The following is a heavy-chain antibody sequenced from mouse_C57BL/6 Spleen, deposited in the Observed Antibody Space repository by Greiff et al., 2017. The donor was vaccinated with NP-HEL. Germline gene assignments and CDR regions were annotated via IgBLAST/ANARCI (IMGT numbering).Heavy chain of an antibody. CDR3: ARGGLRYYAMDD. CDR1: GYTFTGYW. J-gene: IGHJ4*01. D-gene: IGHD3-1*01. CDR2: ILPGSGST. Sequence: VNVVESGAELMKPGASVKLSCKATGYTFTGYWIEWVKQRPGHGLEWIGEILPGSGSTNYNEKFKGKATLTADKSFNTAYMQLSSLTTEDSAIYYCARGGLRYYAMDDWGQGTSVTVSS. V-gene: IGHV1-9*01.